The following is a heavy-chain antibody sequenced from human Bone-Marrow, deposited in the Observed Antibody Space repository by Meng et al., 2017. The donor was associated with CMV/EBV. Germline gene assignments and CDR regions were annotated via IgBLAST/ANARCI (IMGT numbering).Heavy chain of an antibody. CDR2: VRSKPNSYAT. V-gene: IGHV3-73*01. CDR1: GFLFSGST. Sequence: GESLKISCAASGFLFSGSTMHWVRQASGKGLEWVGRVRSKPNSYATAYAASVKGRFTISRDDSKNMAYMQMNSLKTEDTAVYYCTSSSLPLYYYGMDVCGQASTVTVYS. D-gene: IGHD6-6*01. J-gene: IGHJ6*02. CDR3: TSSSLPLYYYGMDV.